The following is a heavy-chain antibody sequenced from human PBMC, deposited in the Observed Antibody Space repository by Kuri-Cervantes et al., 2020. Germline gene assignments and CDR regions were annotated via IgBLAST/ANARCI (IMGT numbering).Heavy chain of an antibody. V-gene: IGHV4-4*02. CDR3: TSITIFGLVIITLFGSFVGFDY. J-gene: IGHJ4*02. Sequence: SETLSLTCAVSGGSISSSNWWSWVRQPPGKGLEWIGKFYQSGSTNYNPSLKSRVTISVDKSKNQFSLKLSSVTAADTAVYYWTSITIFGLVIITLFGSFVGFDYWGQGTLVTVSS. D-gene: IGHD3-9*01. CDR1: GGSISSSNW. CDR2: FYQSGST.